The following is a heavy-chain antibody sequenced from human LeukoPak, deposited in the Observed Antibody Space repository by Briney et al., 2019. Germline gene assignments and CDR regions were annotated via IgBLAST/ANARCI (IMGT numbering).Heavy chain of an antibody. CDR1: GGSFSGYY. Sequence: PSETLSLTCAVYGGSFSGYYWSWIRQPPGKGLEWIGEINHSGSTNYNPSLKSRVTISVDTSKNQFSLKLRSVTAADTAVYYCARVPGQWLAKIFDYWGQGTLVTVSS. CDR3: ARVPGQWLAKIFDY. J-gene: IGHJ4*02. CDR2: INHSGST. V-gene: IGHV4-34*01. D-gene: IGHD6-19*01.